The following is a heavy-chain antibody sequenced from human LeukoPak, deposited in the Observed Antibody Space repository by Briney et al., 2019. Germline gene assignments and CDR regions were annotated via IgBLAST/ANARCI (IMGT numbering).Heavy chain of an antibody. V-gene: IGHV3-66*01. J-gene: IGHJ4*02. CDR1: GFSFSSYW. CDR2: IYSGGST. CDR3: ARERYDSSGYYPDY. D-gene: IGHD3-22*01. Sequence: GGSLRLSCAASGFSFSSYWMHWVRQAPGKGLEWVSVIYSGGSTYYADSVKGRFTISRDNSKNALYLQMNSLRAEDTAVYYCARERYDSSGYYPDYWGQGTLVTVSS.